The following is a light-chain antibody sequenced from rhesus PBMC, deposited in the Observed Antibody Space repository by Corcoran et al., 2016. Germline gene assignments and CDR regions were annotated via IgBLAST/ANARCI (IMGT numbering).Light chain of an antibody. V-gene: IGLV2-23*01. CDR1: SSDIGAYNY. CDR2: DVS. CDR3: SSYAGSNTYI. J-gene: IGLJ1*01. Sequence: QAALTQPPSVSGSPGQSVTISCTGTSSDIGAYNYVSWYQQHPGKAPKLIIFDVSKRPSGVSDRFAGSKSGNTASLTISGLQAEDDADYHCSSYAGSNTYIFATGTRLTVL.